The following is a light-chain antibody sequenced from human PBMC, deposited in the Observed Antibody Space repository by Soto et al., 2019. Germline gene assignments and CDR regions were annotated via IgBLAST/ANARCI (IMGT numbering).Light chain of an antibody. CDR1: SGSVSTSYY. V-gene: IGLV8-61*01. J-gene: IGLJ3*02. CDR3: VLYMGSGTWV. Sequence: QTVVTQEPSFSVSPGGTDTLTCGLSSGSVSTSYYPSWYQQTPGQAPRTLIYSTNTRSSGVPDRFSGSILGNKAALTITGAHADDESDYYCVLYMGSGTWVFGGRTKLTVL. CDR2: STN.